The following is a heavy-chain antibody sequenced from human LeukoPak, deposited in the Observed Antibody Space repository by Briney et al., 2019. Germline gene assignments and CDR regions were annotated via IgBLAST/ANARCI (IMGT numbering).Heavy chain of an antibody. CDR2: ILYDGSQE. V-gene: IGHV3-30-3*01. D-gene: IGHD4-23*01. Sequence: GGSLRLSCAASGFSFSTYAIHWVRQAPGKGLEWVAVILYDGSQERYADSVQGRFTVSRDNSKNTLYLQMNSLRVEDTAVYYCARAGTSMVTFYALDYWGQGTLVTVSS. CDR1: GFSFSTYA. CDR3: ARAGTSMVTFYALDY. J-gene: IGHJ4*02.